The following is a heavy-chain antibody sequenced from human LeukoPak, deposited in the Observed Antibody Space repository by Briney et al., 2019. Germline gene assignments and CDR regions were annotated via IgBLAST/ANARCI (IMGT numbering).Heavy chain of an antibody. CDR3: ARDVRYCSSTSCYRLRYYYYGMDV. D-gene: IGHD2-2*01. Sequence: GASVKVSCKASGYTFTGYYMHWVRQAPGQGLEWMGRINPNSGGTNYAQKFQGRVTMTRDTSTSTVYMELSSLRSEDTAVYYCARDVRYCSSTSCYRLRYYYYGMDVWGQGTTVTVSS. CDR1: GYTFTGYY. J-gene: IGHJ6*02. V-gene: IGHV1-2*06. CDR2: INPNSGGT.